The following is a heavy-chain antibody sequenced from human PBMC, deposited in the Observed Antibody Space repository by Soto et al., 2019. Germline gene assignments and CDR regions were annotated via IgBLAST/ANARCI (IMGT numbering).Heavy chain of an antibody. Sequence: PSETLSLTCTVSGGAISSDYWSWIRQTPGRGLEWIGYMSYSGSTNNNPSLKRRVTMSVDTSKNQFSLKLSSVTAAAKTVYYCARGVDVAMVGTFDYWGQGTLVTVSS. V-gene: IGHV4-59*01. J-gene: IGHJ4*02. D-gene: IGHD5-18*01. CDR2: MSYSGST. CDR1: GGAISSDY. CDR3: ARGVDVAMVGTFDY.